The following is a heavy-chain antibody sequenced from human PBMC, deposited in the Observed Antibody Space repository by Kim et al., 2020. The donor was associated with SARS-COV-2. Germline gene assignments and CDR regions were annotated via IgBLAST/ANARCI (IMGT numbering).Heavy chain of an antibody. CDR1: GGSISSSSYY. D-gene: IGHD2-2*01. V-gene: IGHV4-39*01. J-gene: IGHJ5*02. CDR2: IYYSGST. CDR3: ARQPTKGYCSSTTCDWFDP. Sequence: SETLSLTCTVSGGSISSSSYYWGWIRQPPGKGLEWIGSIYYSGSTYYSPSLKSRVTISVDTSKNQFSLKLSSVTAADTAVYYCARQPTKGYCSSTTCDWFDPWGQGTLVTVSS.